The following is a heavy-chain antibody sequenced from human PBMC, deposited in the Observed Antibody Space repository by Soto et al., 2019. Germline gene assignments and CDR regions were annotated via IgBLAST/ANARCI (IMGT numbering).Heavy chain of an antibody. D-gene: IGHD1-1*01. J-gene: IGHJ4*02. CDR2: IDDTGAT. CDR3: AREMYTTRFDY. CDR1: GVSISNGGYY. Sequence: QVKLQESGPGLVKPSQTLSLTCSVSGVSISNGGYYWNWIRQHPGKGLEWIGYIDDTGATYYNPSLRSRVSMSVDTSRNQFSLRLTSVTAAVTAIYYCAREMYTTRFDYWGPGTQVTISS. V-gene: IGHV4-31*03.